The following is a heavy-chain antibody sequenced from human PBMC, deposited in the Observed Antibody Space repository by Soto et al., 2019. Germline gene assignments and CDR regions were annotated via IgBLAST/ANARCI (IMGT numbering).Heavy chain of an antibody. CDR2: ISYDGSNK. CDR1: GFSFSSYG. J-gene: IGHJ4*02. Sequence: QVQLVESGGGVVQPGRSLRLSCAASGFSFSSYGMYWVRQAPGKGLEWVAVISYDGSNKYYADSVKGRFTISRDNSKNTLYLQMNSLRAEDTAVYYCAKALIAAAGTGSYFHYWGQGTLVTVSS. V-gene: IGHV3-30*18. D-gene: IGHD6-13*01. CDR3: AKALIAAAGTGSYFHY.